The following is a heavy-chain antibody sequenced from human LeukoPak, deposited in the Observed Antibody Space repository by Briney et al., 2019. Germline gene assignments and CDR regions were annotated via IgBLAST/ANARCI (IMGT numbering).Heavy chain of an antibody. CDR2: IKRQTEGWKK. Sequence: GGSLRLSCAASGFTFSDAWLNWVRQTPEKGLEWVARIKRQTEGWKKDYAAPVKGRFTISRDDSKSTVYLQMNSLEIEDTAVYYCSRNADHDWWGQGTPVTVSS. D-gene: IGHD1-14*01. J-gene: IGHJ4*02. CDR3: SRNADHDW. V-gene: IGHV3-15*01. CDR1: GFTFSDAW.